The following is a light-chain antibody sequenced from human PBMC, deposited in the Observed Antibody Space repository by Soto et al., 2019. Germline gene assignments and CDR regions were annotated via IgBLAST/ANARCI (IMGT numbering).Light chain of an antibody. Sequence: DIQMTQSPSTLSASVGDRVTITRRASQNINDLLAWYQQKPGKAPNLLIYKASSLESGVPSRFSGSGYGTEFTLTISSLQPDDFATFYCQQYSTYSRAFGQGTKVDIK. CDR3: QQYSTYSRA. CDR1: QNINDL. J-gene: IGKJ1*01. V-gene: IGKV1-5*03. CDR2: KAS.